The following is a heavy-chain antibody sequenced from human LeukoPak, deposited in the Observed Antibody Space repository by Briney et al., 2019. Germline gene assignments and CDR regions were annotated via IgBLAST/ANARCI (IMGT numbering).Heavy chain of an antibody. CDR3: ARVPYYDSSGYYDY. J-gene: IGHJ4*02. D-gene: IGHD3-22*01. V-gene: IGHV3-48*04. CDR1: GFTFSNYN. CDR2: ISSSGSTI. Sequence: PGGSLRLSCAASGFTFSNYNMNWVRQAPGKGLEWVSYISSSGSTIYYADSVKGRFTISRDNAKNSLYLQMNSLRAEDTAVYYCARVPYYDSSGYYDYWGQGTLVTVSS.